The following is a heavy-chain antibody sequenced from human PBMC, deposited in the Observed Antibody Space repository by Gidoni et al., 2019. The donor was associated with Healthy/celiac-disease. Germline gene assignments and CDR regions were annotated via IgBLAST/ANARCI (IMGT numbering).Heavy chain of an antibody. Sequence: QVQLGQSGAEGKRPGSSVKFSCKAPGGPFSSYASSWVRQAPGQGLEWMGGIIPIFGTANSAQRCQSRATITSDESPSTAYMELSSLGSEDTSGYCCASKGQVYGFTFDDWGQGTLVTVSS. D-gene: IGHD4-17*01. CDR1: GGPFSSYA. J-gene: IGHJ4*02. CDR3: ASKGQVYGFTFDD. CDR2: IIPIFGTA. V-gene: IGHV1-69*01.